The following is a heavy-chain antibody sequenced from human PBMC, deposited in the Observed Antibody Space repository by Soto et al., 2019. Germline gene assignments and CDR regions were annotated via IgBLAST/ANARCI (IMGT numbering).Heavy chain of an antibody. CDR2: IYYSGST. CDR3: ATTNDYGGNSDYYYYGMDV. D-gene: IGHD4-17*01. V-gene: IGHV4-39*01. Sequence: QLQLQESGPGLVKPSETLSLTCTVSGGSISSSSYYWGWIRQPPGKGLEWIGSIYYSGSTYYNPSLKSRVTISVDTSKNQFSLKLSSVTAADTAVYYCATTNDYGGNSDYYYYGMDVWGQGTTVTVSS. CDR1: GGSISSSSYY. J-gene: IGHJ6*02.